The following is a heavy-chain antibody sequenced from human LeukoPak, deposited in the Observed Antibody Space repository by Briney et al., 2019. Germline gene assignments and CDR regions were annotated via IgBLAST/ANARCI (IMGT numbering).Heavy chain of an antibody. J-gene: IGHJ3*02. CDR1: GYSFTSYW. D-gene: IGHD3-22*01. Sequence: GESLKISCQGSGYSFTSYWISWVRQMPGKGLEWMGRIDPSDSYTNYSPSFQGHVTISADKSISTAYLQWSSLKASDTAMYYCARLERDYYDSSGPRDGAFDIWGQGTMVTVSS. CDR2: IDPSDSYT. CDR3: ARLERDYYDSSGPRDGAFDI. V-gene: IGHV5-10-1*01.